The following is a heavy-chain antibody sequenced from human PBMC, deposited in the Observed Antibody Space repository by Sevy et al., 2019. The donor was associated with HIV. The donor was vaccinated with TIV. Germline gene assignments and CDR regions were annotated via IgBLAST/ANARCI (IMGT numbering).Heavy chain of an antibody. D-gene: IGHD2-15*01. Sequence: GGSLRLSCAASGFAFSDYAMHWVRQVPGKGLEWVSGISWNSGAIGYAASVKGRFTISGDNAKNSLHLQMNSLRVEDTALYYCGRAQGYCVINSCFGGSINAFDIWGQGTMVTVSS. V-gene: IGHV3-9*01. CDR1: GFAFSDYA. CDR2: ISWNSGAI. CDR3: GRAQGYCVINSCFGGSINAFDI. J-gene: IGHJ3*02.